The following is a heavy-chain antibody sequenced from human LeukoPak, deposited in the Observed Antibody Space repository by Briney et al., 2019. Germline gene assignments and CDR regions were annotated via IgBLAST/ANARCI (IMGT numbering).Heavy chain of an antibody. Sequence: PSETLSLTCIVSGGSISSDSYYWAWIRQPPGKGLQWIGSLYYRGSAYYDSSLKSRVTISGDTSQNQFFLKLSSVTAADTAVYYCARHLRGTGWHFMQYWGQGALVTVSS. D-gene: IGHD6-19*01. CDR2: LYYRGSA. CDR1: GGSISSDSYY. V-gene: IGHV4-39*01. J-gene: IGHJ4*02. CDR3: ARHLRGTGWHFMQY.